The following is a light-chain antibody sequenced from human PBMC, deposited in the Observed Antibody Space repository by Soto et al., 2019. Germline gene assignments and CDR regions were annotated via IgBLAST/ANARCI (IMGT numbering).Light chain of an antibody. CDR1: QRISSG. CDR3: QQYNSYSWT. CDR2: DAS. Sequence: DIQMTQSPATLSSYLLDIVTITCRASQRISSGLAWYQQKPGKAPKLLIYDASSLESGVPSRFSGSGSGTEFTLTISSLQPDDFATYYCQQYNSYSWTFGQGTKVDIK. J-gene: IGKJ1*01. V-gene: IGKV1-5*01.